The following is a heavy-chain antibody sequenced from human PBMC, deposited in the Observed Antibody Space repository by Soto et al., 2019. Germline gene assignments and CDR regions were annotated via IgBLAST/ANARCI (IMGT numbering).Heavy chain of an antibody. CDR1: GFTFSSYS. CDR2: MSSSSSYI. CDR3: ARDMITFGGIIPYSFDY. J-gene: IGHJ4*02. D-gene: IGHD3-16*02. Sequence: GGSLRLSCAASGFTFSSYSMTWVRQAPGKGLEWVSLMSSSSSYIYYADSVKGRFTISRDNAKNSLYLQMNSLRAEDTAVYFCARDMITFGGIIPYSFDYWGQGTLVTVSS. V-gene: IGHV3-21*01.